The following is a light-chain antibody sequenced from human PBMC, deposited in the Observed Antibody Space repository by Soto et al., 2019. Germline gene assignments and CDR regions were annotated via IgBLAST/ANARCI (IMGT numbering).Light chain of an antibody. CDR3: LQYDSSPRT. Sequence: EIVLTQSPGTLSLSPGERATLSCRASQSVSSSYLAWYQQKPGQAPRLLIYGASNRATGIPDRFSGSGSGTDFTLTISRLESEHFAVYYCLQYDSSPRTFGQGTKVEIK. CDR2: GAS. J-gene: IGKJ1*01. CDR1: QSVSSSY. V-gene: IGKV3-20*01.